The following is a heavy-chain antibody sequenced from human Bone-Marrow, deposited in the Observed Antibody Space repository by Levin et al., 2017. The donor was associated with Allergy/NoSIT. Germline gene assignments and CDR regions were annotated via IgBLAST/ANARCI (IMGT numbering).Heavy chain of an antibody. J-gene: IGHJ4*02. CDR3: ARDFYLGYCSGGSCYYIDH. CDR2: ISSSSSYI. D-gene: IGHD2-15*01. Sequence: KPGGSLRLSCAASGFTFSDYTMNWVRQAPGKGLEWVSSISSSSSYIYYADSVKGRFTISRDKAKNSLYLQMNSLRAEDTAVYFCARDFYLGYCSGGSCYYIDHWGQGTLVTVSS. V-gene: IGHV3-21*01. CDR1: GFTFSDYT.